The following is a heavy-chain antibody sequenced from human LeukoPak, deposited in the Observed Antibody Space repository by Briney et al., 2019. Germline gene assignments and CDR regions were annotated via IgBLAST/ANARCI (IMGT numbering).Heavy chain of an antibody. Sequence: PGGSLRLSCAASGFTFSSYWMSWVRQAPGKGLEWVANIKQDGSEKYYVDSVKGRYTISRDNAKNSLYLQMNSLRAEDTAVYYCARERDWYSSSSPDAFDIWGQGTMVTVSS. D-gene: IGHD6-6*01. CDR3: ARERDWYSSSSPDAFDI. CDR2: IKQDGSEK. V-gene: IGHV3-7*01. CDR1: GFTFSSYW. J-gene: IGHJ3*02.